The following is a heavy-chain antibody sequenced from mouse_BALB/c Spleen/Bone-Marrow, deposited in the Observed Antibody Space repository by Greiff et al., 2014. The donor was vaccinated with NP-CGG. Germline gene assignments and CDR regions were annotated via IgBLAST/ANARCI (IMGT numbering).Heavy chain of an antibody. CDR1: GYTFTSYY. CDR3: ARKSLRAYDSMNY. CDR2: IYPGDFNT. V-gene: IGHV1S56*01. D-gene: IGHD2-4*01. Sequence: VQLQQSGPELVKPGASVRISCKASGYTFTSYYVHWVRQRPGQGLEWIGWIYPGDFNTKYNEKFKGKATLTADKSSSTASMQVSSLTSEDSAVYFCARKSLRAYDSMNYWGQGTSVTVSS. J-gene: IGHJ4*01.